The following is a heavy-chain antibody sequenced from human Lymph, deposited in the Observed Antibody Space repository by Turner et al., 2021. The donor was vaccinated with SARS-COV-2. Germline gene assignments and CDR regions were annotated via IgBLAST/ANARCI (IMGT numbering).Heavy chain of an antibody. Sequence: EVQLVESGGGLVKPGGSLRLSGAASGFTFSSDSRPWVRQAPGKGLEWVSSISSSSTYIYYADSVKGRFTISRDNAKNSLYLQMNSLRAEDTAVYYCAGQAVAGTSLGYYYYGMDVWGQGTTVTVSS. CDR2: ISSSSTYI. CDR3: AGQAVAGTSLGYYYYGMDV. J-gene: IGHJ6*02. V-gene: IGHV3-21*01. CDR1: GFTFSSDS. D-gene: IGHD6-19*01.